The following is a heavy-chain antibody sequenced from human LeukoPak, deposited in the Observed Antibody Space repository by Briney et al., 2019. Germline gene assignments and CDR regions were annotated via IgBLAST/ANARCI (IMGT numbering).Heavy chain of an antibody. D-gene: IGHD3-10*01. J-gene: IGHJ4*02. CDR3: AKDRIYADGLWDFDY. CDR2: ILVNGGT. CDR1: GFTFSTHT. V-gene: IGHV3-23*01. Sequence: GGSLRLSCIASGFTFSTHTMSWVRQAPGEGLKWVSGILVNGGTYYADSVKGRFTISRDNSKNTLYLQTNSLRADDTAVYYCAKDRIYADGLWDFDYWGQGTLVTVSS.